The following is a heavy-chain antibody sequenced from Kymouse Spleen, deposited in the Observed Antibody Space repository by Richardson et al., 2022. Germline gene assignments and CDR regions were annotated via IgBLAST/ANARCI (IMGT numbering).Heavy chain of an antibody. D-gene: IGHD3-9*01. CDR2: IYYSGST. CDR3: ARVYFDWLFFDY. Sequence: QVQLQESGPGLVKPSETLSLTCTVSGGSISSYYWSWIRQPPGKGLEWIGYIYYSGSTNYNPSLKSRVTISVDTSKNQFSLKLSSVTAADTAVYYCARVYFDWLFFDYWGQGTLVTVSS. CDR1: GGSISSYY. J-gene: IGHJ4*02. V-gene: IGHV4-59*01.